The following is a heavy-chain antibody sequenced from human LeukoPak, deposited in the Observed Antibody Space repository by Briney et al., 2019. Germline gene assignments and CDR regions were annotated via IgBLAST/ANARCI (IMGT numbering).Heavy chain of an antibody. V-gene: IGHV4-59*01. Sequence: SETLSLTCTVSGGSISSYYWSWIRQPPGKGLEWIGYIYYIGSTNYNPSLKSRLTISVDTSKNQFSLKLSSVTAADAAVYYCARAYYYYMDVWGKGATVTVSS. CDR2: IYYIGST. J-gene: IGHJ6*03. CDR1: GGSISSYY. CDR3: ARAYYYYMDV.